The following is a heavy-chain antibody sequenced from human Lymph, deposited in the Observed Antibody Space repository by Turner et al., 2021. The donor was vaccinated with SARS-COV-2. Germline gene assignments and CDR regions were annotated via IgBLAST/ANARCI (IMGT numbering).Heavy chain of an antibody. V-gene: IGHV1-69*01. D-gene: IGHD6-6*01. CDR3: TRGETIAAHYDY. J-gene: IGHJ4*02. CDR2: IIPIFGTA. CDR1: GGTFSTYT. Sequence: QVQLVQSGAAVKKPGSSVQVSCKASGGTFSTYTISWVRQAPGQGLEWMGGIIPIFGTANYAQKFQGRVTITADESTSTAYMELSSLRSEDTAVYYCTRGETIAAHYDYWGQGTLVTVSS.